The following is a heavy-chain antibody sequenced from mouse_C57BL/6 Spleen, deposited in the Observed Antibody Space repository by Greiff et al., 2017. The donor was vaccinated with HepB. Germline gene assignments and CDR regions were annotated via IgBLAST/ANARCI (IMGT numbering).Heavy chain of an antibody. CDR1: GFTFSSYS. CDR2: ISDGGSYT. J-gene: IGHJ4*01. Sequence: EVKVVESGGGLVKPGGSLKLSCAASGFTFSSYSMSWVRQTPEKRLEWVATISDGGSYTYYPDNVKGRFTISRDNAKNNLYLQMSHLQSEDTAMYYCARRSITSYAMDYWGQGTSVTVSS. V-gene: IGHV5-4*03. CDR3: ARRSITSYAMDY. D-gene: IGHD1-1*01.